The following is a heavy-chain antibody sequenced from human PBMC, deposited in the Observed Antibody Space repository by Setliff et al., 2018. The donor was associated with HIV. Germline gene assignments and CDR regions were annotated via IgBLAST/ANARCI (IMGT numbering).Heavy chain of an antibody. CDR2: IYHTGSA. CDR3: VRERRTPSYSTSSGRTFQYYMDV. J-gene: IGHJ6*03. CDR1: GGFFSSTNW. Sequence: SETLSLTCAVSGGFFSSTNWWGWVRQSPGKGLEWIGEIYHTGSANYNPSLTGRVIISGDKSKNQFSLKLKSVTAADTALYFCVRERRTPSYSTSSGRTFQYYMDVWGRGTTVTVSS. D-gene: IGHD2-21*01. V-gene: IGHV4-4*02.